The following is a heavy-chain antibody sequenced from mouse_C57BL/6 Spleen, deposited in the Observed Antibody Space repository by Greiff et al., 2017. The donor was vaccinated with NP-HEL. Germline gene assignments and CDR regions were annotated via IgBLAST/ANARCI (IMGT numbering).Heavy chain of an antibody. CDR1: GFNIKDDY. CDR3: TTRNYYVSSPWYFDV. J-gene: IGHJ1*03. Sequence: DVQLQESGAELVRPGASVKLSCTASGFNIKDDYMHWVKQRPEQGLEWIGWIDPENGDTEYASKFQGKATITADTSSNKAYLQLSSLTSEDTAVYYCTTRNYYVSSPWYFDVWGTGTTVTVSS. V-gene: IGHV14-4*01. D-gene: IGHD1-1*01. CDR2: IDPENGDT.